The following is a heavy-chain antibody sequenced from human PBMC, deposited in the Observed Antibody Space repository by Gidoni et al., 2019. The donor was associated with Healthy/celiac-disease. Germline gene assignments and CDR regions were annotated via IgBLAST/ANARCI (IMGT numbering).Heavy chain of an antibody. CDR2: SSSDGGST. Sequence: EVQLVESGGVVVQRGGYLRLSCDASGFTFEDDTMPWFRQAPGTGLGWFSLSSSDGGSTYYADSVKGRFTISRYNSKNSLYLQMNSLRTEDTALYYCAKDIRYYGSGWDGMDVWGQGTTVTVSS. J-gene: IGHJ6*02. D-gene: IGHD3-10*01. V-gene: IGHV3-43*01. CDR1: GFTFEDDT. CDR3: AKDIRYYGSGWDGMDV.